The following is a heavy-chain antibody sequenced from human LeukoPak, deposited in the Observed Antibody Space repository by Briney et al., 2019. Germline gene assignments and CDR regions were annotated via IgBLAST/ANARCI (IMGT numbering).Heavy chain of an antibody. V-gene: IGHV3-7*01. D-gene: IGHD3-16*01. J-gene: IGHJ5*02. CDR2: IKQDGSEK. CDR1: GFSVSDYW. Sequence: PGGSLRLSCAASGFSVSDYWVTWVRQAPGKGLEWVANIKQDGSEKTYVDSVKGRFTISRDNAKNSLYLQMNSLRVEDTAMYYCVRVGGTDWYDPWGQGTLVTVFS. CDR3: VRVGGTDWYDP.